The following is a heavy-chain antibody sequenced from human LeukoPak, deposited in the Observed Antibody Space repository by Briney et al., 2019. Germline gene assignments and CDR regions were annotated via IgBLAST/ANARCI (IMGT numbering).Heavy chain of an antibody. CDR2: FHNSGTS. CDR1: DDSISDYY. D-gene: IGHD2-15*01. V-gene: IGHV4-59*08. Sequence: SETLSLTCTVSDDSISDYYRGWIRQPPGKGLEWIGYFHNSGTSTYNPSLKSRVTISADTSKNQFSLKLSSVTAADTAVYYCPLGYCSGGSCYPPGEWGQGTLVTVSS. J-gene: IGHJ4*02. CDR3: PLGYCSGGSCYPPGE.